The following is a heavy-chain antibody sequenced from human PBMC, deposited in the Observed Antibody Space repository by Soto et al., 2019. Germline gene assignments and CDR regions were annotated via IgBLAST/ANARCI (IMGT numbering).Heavy chain of an antibody. Sequence: PGGSLRLSCAASGFTFSRFEMNWVRQAPGKGLEWVAKIGSSGSTIWYADSVKGRFTISRDKSKNTLYLQMNSLRAEDTAVYYCAKSSYDFWTASNVWGQGTTVPVPS. D-gene: IGHD3-3*01. CDR2: IGSSGSTI. CDR3: AKSSYDFWTASNV. J-gene: IGHJ6*02. CDR1: GFTFSRFE. V-gene: IGHV3-48*03.